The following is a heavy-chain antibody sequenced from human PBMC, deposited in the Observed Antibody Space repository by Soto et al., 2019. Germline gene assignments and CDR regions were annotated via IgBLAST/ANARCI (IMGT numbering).Heavy chain of an antibody. Sequence: PSETLSLTCTVSGGSISESAYYWGWIRQTPGKGPEWVGSLYYRGTTYYNPSLKSRVTISVDTPKSQFSLKLSSVTAADTAVYYCARMTCNICHFDYWGQGALVTVSS. D-gene: IGHD3-9*01. V-gene: IGHV4-39*01. CDR3: ARMTCNICHFDY. J-gene: IGHJ4*02. CDR1: GGSISESAYY. CDR2: LYYRGTT.